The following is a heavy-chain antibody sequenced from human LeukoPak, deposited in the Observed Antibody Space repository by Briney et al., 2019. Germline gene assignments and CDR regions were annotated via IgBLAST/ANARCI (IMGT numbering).Heavy chain of an antibody. J-gene: IGHJ4*02. CDR1: GFTFSSYA. V-gene: IGHV3-23*01. D-gene: IGHD3-10*01. CDR3: AKSGQMYYYGSGSYPALFDY. CDR2: ISGSGGST. Sequence: GGSLRLSCAASGFTFSSYAMSWVRQAPWKGLEWVSAISGSGGSTYYADSVKGRFTISRDNSKNTLYLQMNSLRAEDTAVYYCAKSGQMYYYGSGSYPALFDYWGQGTLVTVSS.